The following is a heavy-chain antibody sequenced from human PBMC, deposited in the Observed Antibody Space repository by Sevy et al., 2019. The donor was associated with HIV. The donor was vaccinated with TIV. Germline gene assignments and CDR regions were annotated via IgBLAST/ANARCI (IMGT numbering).Heavy chain of an antibody. D-gene: IGHD2-8*01. V-gene: IGHV3-23*01. Sequence: GGSLRLSCAASGFTFNTHAMNWVRQAPGKGLEWVSTISGPGYNTYYADSVKGRVTNSRDNSHNTLHLQRNSLRADDTAVYYCAKALNPALESMLQVNLRTLKGFDVWGQGTMVTVSS. CDR1: GFTFNTHA. CDR2: ISGPGYNT. J-gene: IGHJ3*01. CDR3: AKALNPALESMLQVNLRTLKGFDV.